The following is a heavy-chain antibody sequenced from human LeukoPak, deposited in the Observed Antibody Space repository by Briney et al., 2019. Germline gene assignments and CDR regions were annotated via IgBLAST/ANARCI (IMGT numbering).Heavy chain of an antibody. CDR3: AKLMGQLATFDY. V-gene: IGHV3-23*01. CDR1: GFTFSSYA. Sequence: GGSLRLSCAASGFTFSSYAMSWVRQAPGKGLEWVSAISGSGGSTYYADSAKGRFTISRDNSKNTLYLQMNSLGAEDTAVYYCAKLMGQLATFDYWGQGTLVTVSS. D-gene: IGHD6-6*01. J-gene: IGHJ4*02. CDR2: ISGSGGST.